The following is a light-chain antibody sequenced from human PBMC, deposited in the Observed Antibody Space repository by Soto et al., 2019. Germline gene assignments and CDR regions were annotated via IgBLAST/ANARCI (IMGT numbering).Light chain of an antibody. J-gene: IGKJ4*01. CDR1: QDIASW. CDR3: QQAHNLPVT. Sequence: DIRMTQSPSSVSGSVGDRFSMTCRASQDIASWLAWYQQRPGKAPVLLIFGASILQSGVSSRFSGSGAGTEFNLTINILQPEDFGVYYCQQAHNLPVTFGGGTKVDIK. V-gene: IGKV1-12*01. CDR2: GAS.